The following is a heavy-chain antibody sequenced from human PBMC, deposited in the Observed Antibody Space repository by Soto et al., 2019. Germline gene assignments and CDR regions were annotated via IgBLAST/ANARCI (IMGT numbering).Heavy chain of an antibody. J-gene: IGHJ4*02. Sequence: SETLSLTCTVSGGSISTYYWSWVRQPPGKGLEWIGYIFYSGSTNYNPSLKSRVTMSVDTSKNHFSLKLSSVTAADTAVYYCARDTKFGGGSSWPYFDYWGQGTLVTVSS. D-gene: IGHD6-13*01. CDR2: IFYSGST. V-gene: IGHV4-59*01. CDR1: GGSISTYY. CDR3: ARDTKFGGGSSWPYFDY.